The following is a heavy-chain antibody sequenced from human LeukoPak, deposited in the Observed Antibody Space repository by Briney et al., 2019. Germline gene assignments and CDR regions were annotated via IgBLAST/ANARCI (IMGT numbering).Heavy chain of an antibody. V-gene: IGHV1-2*02. Sequence: ASVKVSCKAFGYTFTGYYMHWVRQAPGQGLEWMGWINPDSGETKYPQKFQGRVTMTGDTSISTAYMELSRLRSDDTAVYYCARGLMIFGVGNWFDPWGQGTLVTVSS. J-gene: IGHJ5*02. CDR2: INPDSGET. CDR3: ARGLMIFGVGNWFDP. CDR1: GYTFTGYY. D-gene: IGHD3-3*01.